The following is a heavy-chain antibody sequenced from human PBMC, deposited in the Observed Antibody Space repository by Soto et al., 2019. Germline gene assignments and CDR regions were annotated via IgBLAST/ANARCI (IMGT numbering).Heavy chain of an antibody. CDR3: ARRTYDFRTSVDY. J-gene: IGHJ4*02. CDR2: IYYSGST. Sequence: SEPLSLTCTVSGGSISSISYYWGWIRQPPGKGLEWIGSIYYSGSTYYNPSLKSRVTISVDTSKNQFSLKLSSVTAADTAVYYCARRTYDFRTSVDYWGQGTLVTVSS. V-gene: IGHV4-39*01. D-gene: IGHD3-3*01. CDR1: GGSISSISYY.